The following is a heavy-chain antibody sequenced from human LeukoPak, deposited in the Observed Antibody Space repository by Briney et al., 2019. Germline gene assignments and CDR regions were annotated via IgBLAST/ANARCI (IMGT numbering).Heavy chain of an antibody. CDR1: GFTFSSYG. CDR2: IWYDGSNK. CDR3: AKESQMATIFFFDY. D-gene: IGHD5-24*01. Sequence: GSSLRLSCAASGFTFSSYGMHWVRQAPGKGLEWVAVIWYDGSNKYYADSVKGRFTISRDNSKNTLYLQMNSLRSEDTAVYYCAKESQMATIFFFDYWGQGTLVTVSS. V-gene: IGHV3-33*06. J-gene: IGHJ4*02.